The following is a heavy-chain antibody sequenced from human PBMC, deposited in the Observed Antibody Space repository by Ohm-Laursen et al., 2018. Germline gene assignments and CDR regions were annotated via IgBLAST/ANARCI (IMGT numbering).Heavy chain of an antibody. D-gene: IGHD2-8*01. CDR3: ARDRMSNGYYYYFGMDV. Sequence: SLRLSCAASGFTFSDYAMHWVRQAPGKGLEWVAVIWYDGGNKYYADSVKGRFTISRDNSKNTLYLQMNSLRAEDTAVYYCARDRMSNGYYYYFGMDVWGQGTTVTVSS. CDR1: GFTFSDYA. V-gene: IGHV3-33*08. CDR2: IWYDGGNK. J-gene: IGHJ6*02.